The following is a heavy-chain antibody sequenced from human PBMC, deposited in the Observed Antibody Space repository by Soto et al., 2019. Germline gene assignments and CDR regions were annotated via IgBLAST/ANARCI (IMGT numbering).Heavy chain of an antibody. CDR1: GYSFTSYW. D-gene: IGHD5-18*01. J-gene: IGHJ6*02. CDR2: IDPSDSYT. Sequence: GESLKISCKGSGYSFTSYWISWVRQMPGKGLEWMGRIDPSDSYTNYSPSFQGHVTISADKSISTAYLQWSSLKASDTAMYYCARGWDTAMDYYYYGMDVWGQGTTVTVSS. V-gene: IGHV5-10-1*01. CDR3: ARGWDTAMDYYYYGMDV.